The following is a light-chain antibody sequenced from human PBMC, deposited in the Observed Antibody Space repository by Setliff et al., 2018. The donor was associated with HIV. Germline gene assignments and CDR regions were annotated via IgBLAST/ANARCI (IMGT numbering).Light chain of an antibody. V-gene: IGLV2-14*02. CDR3: QSYDSSLSGSNV. CDR2: EVT. J-gene: IGLJ1*01. CDR1: SSNVGKYDF. Sequence: LTQPASVSGSPGQSITISCTGNSSNVGKYDFVSWYRQYPGKAPELTIYEVTKRPSGVPDRFSGSKSGTSASLAITGLQAEDEADYYCQSYDSSLSGSNVFGTGTKVTVL.